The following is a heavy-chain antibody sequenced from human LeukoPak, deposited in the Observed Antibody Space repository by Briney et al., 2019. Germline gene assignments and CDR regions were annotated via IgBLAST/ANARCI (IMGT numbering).Heavy chain of an antibody. J-gene: IGHJ4*02. Sequence: GGSLRLSCAASGVTISSNYMSWVRQAPGKGLEWVSGITATGSRTYYADPVKGRITISRYSSKQTLYLQLNSLRVDATAVYYCAAFMGGGNIEYWGQGSLVTVSS. CDR1: GVTISSNY. V-gene: IGHV3-23*01. D-gene: IGHD2/OR15-2a*01. CDR3: AAFMGGGNIEY. CDR2: ITATGSRT.